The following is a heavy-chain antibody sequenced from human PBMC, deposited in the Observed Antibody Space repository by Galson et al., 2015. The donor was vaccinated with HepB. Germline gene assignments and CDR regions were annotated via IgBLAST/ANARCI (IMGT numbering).Heavy chain of an antibody. D-gene: IGHD5-18*01. CDR1: GGSFSGYY. Sequence: ETLSLTCAVYGGSFSGYYWSWIRQPPGKGLEWIGEINHSGSTNYNPSLKSRVTISVDTSKNQFSLKLSSVTAADTAVYYCARFGGYSYGYNFDYWGQGTLVTVSS. CDR3: ARFGGYSYGYNFDY. J-gene: IGHJ4*02. CDR2: INHSGST. V-gene: IGHV4-34*01.